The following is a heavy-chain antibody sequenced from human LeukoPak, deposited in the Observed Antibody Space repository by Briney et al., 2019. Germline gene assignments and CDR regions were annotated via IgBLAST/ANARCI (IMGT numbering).Heavy chain of an antibody. V-gene: IGHV1-3*01. CDR3: ARASYFDWLLTPMYYFDY. Sequence: ASLKVSCKASGYTFTSYAMHWVRQAPGQRLEWMGWINAGNGNTKYSQKFQGRVTITRDTSASTAYMELSSLRSEDTAVYYCARASYFDWLLTPMYYFDYWGQGTLVTVSS. CDR1: GYTFTSYA. CDR2: INAGNGNT. D-gene: IGHD3-9*01. J-gene: IGHJ4*02.